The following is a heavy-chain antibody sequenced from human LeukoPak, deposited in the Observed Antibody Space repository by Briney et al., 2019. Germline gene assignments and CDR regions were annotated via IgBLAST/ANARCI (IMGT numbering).Heavy chain of an antibody. CDR2: MNPNSGNT. V-gene: IGHV1-8*01. Sequence: ASVKVSCKASGYTFTSYDINWVRQATGQGLEWMGWMNPNSGNTGYAQKFQGRVTMTRNTSISTAYMELSSLRSEDTAVYYCARGRKGSTIFGVVIAELYYYYMDVWRKGTTVTVSS. J-gene: IGHJ6*03. CDR1: GYTFTSYD. CDR3: ARGRKGSTIFGVVIAELYYYYMDV. D-gene: IGHD3-3*01.